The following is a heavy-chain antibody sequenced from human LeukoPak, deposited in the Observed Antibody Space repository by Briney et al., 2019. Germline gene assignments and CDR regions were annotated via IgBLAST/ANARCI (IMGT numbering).Heavy chain of an antibody. V-gene: IGHV3-21*01. J-gene: IGHJ4*02. CDR2: ISSSSSYI. CDR3: ARDQHDYGGNSSIY. Sequence: GGSLRLSCAASGFTFSSYSMNWVRQAPGKGLEWVSSISSSSSYIYYADLVKGRFTISRDNAKNSLYLQMNSLRAEDTAVYYCARDQHDYGGNSSIYWGQGTLVTVSS. CDR1: GFTFSSYS. D-gene: IGHD4-23*01.